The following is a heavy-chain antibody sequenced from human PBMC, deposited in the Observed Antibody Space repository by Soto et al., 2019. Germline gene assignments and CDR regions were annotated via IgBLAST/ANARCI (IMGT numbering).Heavy chain of an antibody. CDR2: IYYSGST. CDR3: ARGDGGSYRVPYYYYGMDV. CDR1: GGSISSGDYY. V-gene: IGHV4-30-4*01. D-gene: IGHD1-26*01. J-gene: IGHJ6*02. Sequence: QVQLQESGPGLVKPSQTLSLTCTVSGGSISSGDYYWSWIRQPPGKGLEWIGYIYYSGSTYYNPSLKSRVTISVDTSKNQFSLKLSSVTAADTAVYYCARGDGGSYRVPYYYYGMDVWGQGTTVTVSS.